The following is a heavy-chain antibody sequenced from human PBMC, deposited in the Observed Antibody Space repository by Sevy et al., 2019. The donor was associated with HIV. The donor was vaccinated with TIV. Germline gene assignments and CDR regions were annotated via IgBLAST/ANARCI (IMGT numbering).Heavy chain of an antibody. Sequence: SETLSLTCAVYGGSFSGYYWSWIRQPPGKGLEWIGEINHSGSTNYNPSLKSRVTISVDTSKNQFSLKLSSVTAADTAVYYCARRLLGYYYDSSGYKVGYFDYWGQGTLVTVPS. V-gene: IGHV4-34*01. CDR1: GGSFSGYY. CDR2: INHSGST. J-gene: IGHJ4*02. D-gene: IGHD3-22*01. CDR3: ARRLLGYYYDSSGYKVGYFDY.